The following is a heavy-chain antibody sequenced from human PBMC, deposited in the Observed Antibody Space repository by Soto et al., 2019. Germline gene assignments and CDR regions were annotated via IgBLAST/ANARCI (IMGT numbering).Heavy chain of an antibody. D-gene: IGHD3-16*01. CDR3: AREMGACSDSSCYPGPYDS. V-gene: IGHV3-48*02. J-gene: IGHJ5*02. CDR1: GFTFTSYS. CDR2: ITSKSTTI. Sequence: SGGSLRLSCAASGFTFTSYSMNWVRQAPGQGLEWVSYITSKSTTIKYADSVKGRFTVSRDNAKNSLYLQLNSLRDEDTAVYYCAREMGACSDSSCYPGPYDSWGQGTQVTVSS.